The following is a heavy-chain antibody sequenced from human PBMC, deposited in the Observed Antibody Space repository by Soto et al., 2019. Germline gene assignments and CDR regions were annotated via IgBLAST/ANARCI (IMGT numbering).Heavy chain of an antibody. Sequence: SETLSLTCAVYGGSFSGYYWSWIRQPPGKGLEWIGEINHSGSTNYNPSLKSRVTISVDTSKNQFSLKLSSVTAADTAVYYCARGLRIPDYYMDVWGKGTTVTVSS. CDR2: INHSGST. J-gene: IGHJ6*03. CDR3: ARGLRIPDYYMDV. D-gene: IGHD3-16*01. CDR1: GGSFSGYY. V-gene: IGHV4-34*01.